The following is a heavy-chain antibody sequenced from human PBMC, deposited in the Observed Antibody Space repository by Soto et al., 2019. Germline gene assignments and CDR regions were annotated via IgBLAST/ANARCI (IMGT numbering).Heavy chain of an antibody. D-gene: IGHD2-21*02. J-gene: IGHJ4*02. CDR2: IYWDDDK. CDR1: GFSLSTSGVG. V-gene: IGHV2-5*02. CDR3: AHSRRSDPFEY. Sequence: SGPTLVNPTQTLTLTCTFSGFSLSTSGVGVGWIRQPPGKALEWLALIYWDDDKRHSPSLKSRLTITKDTSKNQVVLTMTNMVPVDTVTYYCAHSRRSDPFEYWGQGTLVTVSS.